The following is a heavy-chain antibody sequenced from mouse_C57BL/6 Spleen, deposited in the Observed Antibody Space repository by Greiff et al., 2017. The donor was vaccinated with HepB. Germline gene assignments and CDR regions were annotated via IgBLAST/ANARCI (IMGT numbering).Heavy chain of an antibody. J-gene: IGHJ3*01. V-gene: IGHV1-18*01. CDR3: ARGGDIYYYGSSPAY. CDR2: INPNNGGT. CDR1: GYTFTDYN. D-gene: IGHD1-1*01. Sequence: EVQLQQSGPELVKPGASVKISCKASGYTFTDYNMDWVKQSHGKSLEWIGDINPNNGGTIYNQKFKGKATLTVDKSSSTAYMELRSLTSEDTAVYYCARGGDIYYYGSSPAYWGQGTLVTVSA.